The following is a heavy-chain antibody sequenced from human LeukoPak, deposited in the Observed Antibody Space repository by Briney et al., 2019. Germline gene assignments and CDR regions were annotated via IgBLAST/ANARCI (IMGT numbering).Heavy chain of an antibody. CDR1: GFTVSSNY. D-gene: IGHD6-6*01. J-gene: IGHJ4*02. CDR3: ARVQIAARSFDY. Sequence: PGGSLRLSCAASGFTVSSNYMSWVRQAPGKGLEWVSVIYSGGSTYYADSVKGRFTISRDNSKNTLYLQMNRLRAEDTAVYYCARVQIAARSFDYWGQGTLVTVSS. CDR2: IYSGGST. V-gene: IGHV3-66*01.